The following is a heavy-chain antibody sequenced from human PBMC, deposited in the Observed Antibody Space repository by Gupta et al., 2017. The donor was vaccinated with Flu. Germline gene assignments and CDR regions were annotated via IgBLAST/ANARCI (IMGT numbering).Heavy chain of an antibody. Sequence: QVQLVESGGGVVPPGRSLRLSCAASGFTFRNYGMHWVRQAPGKGLEWVAVVSYDGSYIKYADSVKGRFTISKDDSRNTLWLQMSSLRAEDTAVYYCAKDPLGTTIVTRPPEFWGQGTLVTVSS. CDR1: GFTFRNYG. CDR2: VSYDGSYI. J-gene: IGHJ4*02. V-gene: IGHV3-30*18. CDR3: AKDPLGTTIVTRPPEF. D-gene: IGHD7-27*01.